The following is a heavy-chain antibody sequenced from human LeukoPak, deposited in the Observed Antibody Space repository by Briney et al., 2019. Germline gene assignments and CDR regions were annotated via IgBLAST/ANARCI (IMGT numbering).Heavy chain of an antibody. CDR3: ARAPHYDFWSGYYYYYYYMVV. J-gene: IGHJ6*03. V-gene: IGHV4-59*01. D-gene: IGHD3-3*01. CDR2: IYYSGST. CDR1: GGSISSYY. Sequence: SETLSLTCTVSGGSISSYYWSWIRQPPGKGLEWIGYIYYSGSTNYNPSLKSRVTISVDTSKNQFSLKLSSVTAADTAVYYCARAPHYDFWSGYYYYYYYMVVWGKGTTVTVSS.